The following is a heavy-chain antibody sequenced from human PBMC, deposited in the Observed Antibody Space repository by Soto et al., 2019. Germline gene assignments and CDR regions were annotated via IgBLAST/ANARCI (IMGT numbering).Heavy chain of an antibody. Sequence: SETLSLTCAVSGGSISSGGYSWSWIRQPPGKGLEWIGYIYHSGSTYYNPSLKSRVTISVDTTKNQFSLKLSSVTAADTAVYYCARAWDCAGHCYLGQNWFDSWGQGTLVTVSS. CDR3: ARAWDCAGHCYLGQNWFDS. CDR2: IYHSGST. CDR1: GGSISSGGYS. J-gene: IGHJ5*01. V-gene: IGHV4-30-2*01. D-gene: IGHD2-21*02.